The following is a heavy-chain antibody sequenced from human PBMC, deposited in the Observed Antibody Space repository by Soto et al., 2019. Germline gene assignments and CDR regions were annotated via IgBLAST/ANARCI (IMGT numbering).Heavy chain of an antibody. CDR1: GFTLSDYY. CDR2: IKGDGSNT. CDR3: ARESEDLTSNFDY. V-gene: IGHV3-7*01. Sequence: GGSLRLSCATSGFTLSDYYISWVRQAPGKGLEWVGNIKGDGSNTHYVVSMKGRFTISRDNAKNSLYLEMNSLRAEDTAVYYCARESEDLTSNFDYWGQGTLVTVSS. J-gene: IGHJ4*02.